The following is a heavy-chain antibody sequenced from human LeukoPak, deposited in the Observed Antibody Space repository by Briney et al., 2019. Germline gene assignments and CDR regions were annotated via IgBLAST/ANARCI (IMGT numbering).Heavy chain of an antibody. CDR2: ISGPGTST. V-gene: IGHV3-23*01. CDR3: SKKGQNEDYGKPD. Sequence: PGGSLRLSCAASEFTFGEYALSWVRQTPVKGLEWVSTISGPGTSTYYADSVKGRFTISRDNSKNTLYLQMNSLRAEDTAVYYCSKKGQNEDYGKPDWGQGTLVTVSS. CDR1: EFTFGEYA. J-gene: IGHJ4*02. D-gene: IGHD4-17*01.